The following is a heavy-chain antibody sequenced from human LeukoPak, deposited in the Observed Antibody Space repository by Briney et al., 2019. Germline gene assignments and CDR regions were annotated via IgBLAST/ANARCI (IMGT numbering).Heavy chain of an antibody. V-gene: IGHV4-39*01. CDR1: GGSISISSDS. D-gene: IGHD1-14*01. CDR3: ARNPYYYYYMDV. J-gene: IGHJ6*03. CDR2: IYYGGTT. Sequence: SEPLSLTCTASGGSISISSDSWGWIRQPAGKGLEWIGSIYYGGTTYYNPSLKSRVTISVDTPKNQFSLKLSSVTAADPAVYSCARNPYYYYYMDVWGKGTTVTVSS.